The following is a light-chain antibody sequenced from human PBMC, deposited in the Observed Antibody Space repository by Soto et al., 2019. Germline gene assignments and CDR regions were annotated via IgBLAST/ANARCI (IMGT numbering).Light chain of an antibody. CDR2: DAS. Sequence: EIVLTQSPATLSLSPGERATLSCRASQSVSSFLAWYQQKPGQAPRLLIYDASNRATGIPDRFSGSGSGTDFPLTISSLEPEDFAVYYCQQRRNWPPYTFGQGTKLEIK. CDR1: QSVSSF. V-gene: IGKV3-11*01. J-gene: IGKJ2*01. CDR3: QQRRNWPPYT.